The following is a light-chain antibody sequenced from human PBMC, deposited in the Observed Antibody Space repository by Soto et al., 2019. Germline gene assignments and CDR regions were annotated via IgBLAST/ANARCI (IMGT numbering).Light chain of an antibody. V-gene: IGKV1-5*03. CDR2: KAS. CDR1: QTISSW. CDR3: QHYNSYSEA. J-gene: IGKJ1*01. Sequence: EIQMTQSPSPLSGSVGDRVTITCLASQTISSWLAWCQQKPGKAPKLMIYKASTLKSGVPSRFSGSGSGTECTLTISSLQPDDVATYYCQHYNSYSEAFGQGTKVDIK.